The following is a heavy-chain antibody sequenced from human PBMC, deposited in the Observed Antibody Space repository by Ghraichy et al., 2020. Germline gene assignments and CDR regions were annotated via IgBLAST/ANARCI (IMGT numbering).Heavy chain of an antibody. J-gene: IGHJ4*02. CDR1: GGSFRGYS. V-gene: IGHV4-34*01. Sequence: LSLTCAVYGGSFRGYSWSWIRQPPGKGLEWIGEINHSGSTNYNAPLKSRVTVSVDTSKNQFSLKVSSVTAADTAVYYCARGLRSVEMATMSYFDSWGRGTLVTVSS. CDR3: ARGLRSVEMATMSYFDS. CDR2: INHSGST. D-gene: IGHD5-24*01.